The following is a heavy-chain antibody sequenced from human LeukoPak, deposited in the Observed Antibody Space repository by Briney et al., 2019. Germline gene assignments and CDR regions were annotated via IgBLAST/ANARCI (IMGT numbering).Heavy chain of an antibody. CDR3: ASHSGYDWSGFDY. J-gene: IGHJ4*02. V-gene: IGHV4-59*08. Sequence: SETLSLTCTVSGGSISSYYWSWIRQPPGKGLEWIGYIYYSGTTNYNPSLKSRVTISVDTSKNQFSLKLSSVTAADTAVYYCASHSGYDWSGFDYWGQGILVTVSS. CDR2: IYYSGTT. D-gene: IGHD5-12*01. CDR1: GGSISSYY.